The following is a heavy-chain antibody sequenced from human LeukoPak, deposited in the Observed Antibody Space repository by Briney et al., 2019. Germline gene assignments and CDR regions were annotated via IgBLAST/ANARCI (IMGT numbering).Heavy chain of an antibody. CDR2: ISGSGGST. D-gene: IGHD3-3*01. V-gene: IGHV3-23*01. CDR3: AKDSVLRFLELGDY. J-gene: IGHJ4*02. CDR1: GFTFSSYW. Sequence: SGGSLRLSCAASGFTFSSYWMSWVRQAPGKGLEWVSAISGSGGSTYYADSVKGRFTISRDNSKNTLYLQMNSLRAEDTAVYYCAKDSVLRFLELGDYWGQGTLVTVSS.